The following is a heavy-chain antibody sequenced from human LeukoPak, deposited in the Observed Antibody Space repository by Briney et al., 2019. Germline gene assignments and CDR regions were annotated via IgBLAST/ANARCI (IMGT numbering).Heavy chain of an antibody. D-gene: IGHD4-17*01. CDR2: ISSSGSTI. CDR1: GFTLSSYE. V-gene: IGHV3-48*03. Sequence: GGSLRLSCAASGFTLSSYEMNWVRQAPGKGLEWVSYISSSGSTIYYADSVKGRFTISRDNAKNSLYLQMNSLRAEDTAVYYCAREGALTVTKDAFDIWGQGTMVTVSS. J-gene: IGHJ3*02. CDR3: AREGALTVTKDAFDI.